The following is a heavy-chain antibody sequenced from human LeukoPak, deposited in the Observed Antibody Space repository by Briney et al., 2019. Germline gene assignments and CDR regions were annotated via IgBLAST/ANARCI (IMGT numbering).Heavy chain of an antibody. J-gene: IGHJ6*03. CDR3: ARDPQDTGQGYYYYMDV. V-gene: IGHV1-18*01. D-gene: IGHD5-18*01. CDR1: GYTFTSYG. CDR2: ISAYNGNT. Sequence: ASVKVSCKASGYTFTSYGISWVRQAPGQGLEWMGWISAYNGNTNYAQKLQGRVTMTTDTSTSTAYMELRSLRSDDTAVYYCARDPQDTGQGYYYYMDVWGKGTTVTVSS.